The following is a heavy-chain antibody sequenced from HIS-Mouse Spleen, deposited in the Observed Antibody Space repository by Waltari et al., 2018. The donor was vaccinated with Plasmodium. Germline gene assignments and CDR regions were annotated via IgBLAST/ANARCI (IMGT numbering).Heavy chain of an antibody. J-gene: IGHJ2*01. V-gene: IGHV3-7*01. CDR3: ASSWYWYFDL. Sequence: EVQLVESGGGLVQPGGSLEPSWPASVFPFSSYWMSWVRQAPGKGLEWVANIKQDGSEKYYVDSVKGRFTISRDNAKNSLYLQMNSLRAEDTAVYYCASSWYWYFDLWGRGTLVTVSS. CDR1: VFPFSSYW. CDR2: IKQDGSEK. D-gene: IGHD6-13*01.